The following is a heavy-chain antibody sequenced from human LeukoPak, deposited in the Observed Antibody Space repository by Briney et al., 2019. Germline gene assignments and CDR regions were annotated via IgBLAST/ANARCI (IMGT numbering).Heavy chain of an antibody. CDR1: GFTFGSYA. V-gene: IGHV3-23*01. J-gene: IGHJ4*02. D-gene: IGHD2-15*01. CDR2: ISGSGGST. CDR3: AKDKCSGGSCYSPGPY. Sequence: GGSLRLSCAASGFTFGSYAMSWVRQAPGKGLEWVSAISGSGGSTYYADSVKGRFTISRDNSKNTLYLQMNSLRAEDTAVYYCAKDKCSGGSCYSPGPYWGQGTLVTVSS.